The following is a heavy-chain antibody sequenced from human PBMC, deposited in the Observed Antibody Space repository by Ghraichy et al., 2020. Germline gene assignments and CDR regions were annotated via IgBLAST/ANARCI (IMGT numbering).Heavy chain of an antibody. CDR3: ARASSSYDNSGWYKEAGQVTY. J-gene: IGHJ4*02. Sequence: SETLSLTCAVFGGSFSGHYWSWIRQSPGKGLEWIGDIDRSGYTNYNPSHRSRITISVDTSKNQFSLRLTSVTAADTAVYYCARASSSYDNSGWYKEAGQVTYWGQGTLVTVSS. D-gene: IGHD6-19*01. V-gene: IGHV4-34*01. CDR1: GGSFSGHY. CDR2: IDRSGYT.